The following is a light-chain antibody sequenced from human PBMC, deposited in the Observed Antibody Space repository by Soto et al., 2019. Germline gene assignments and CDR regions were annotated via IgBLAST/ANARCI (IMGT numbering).Light chain of an antibody. V-gene: IGKV3-20*01. CDR1: QRVNSNY. CDR2: GAS. J-gene: IGKJ1*01. Sequence: EIVLTQSPGTLSLSPGERATLSCRASQRVNSNYLAWYQQKPGDGPRRLMYGASSRATRIPDRFSGSGYRTDFTLTINRLAPEDFSVYYCQQYDTSPRAFDLGTKVEIK. CDR3: QQYDTSPRA.